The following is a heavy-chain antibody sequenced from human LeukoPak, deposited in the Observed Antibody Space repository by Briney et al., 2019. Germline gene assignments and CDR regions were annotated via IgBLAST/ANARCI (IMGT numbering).Heavy chain of an antibody. V-gene: IGHV4-61*01. CDR2: MYYSGST. D-gene: IGHD1-14*01. Sequence: SETLSLTCTVSGGSVSSGSYYWSWIRQPPGKGLEWIGYMYYSGSTNYNPSLKGRVTISVDTSKNQFSLKLSSGTAADTAVYYCARALRYGHVNYWGQGTLVTVSS. CDR1: GGSVSSGSYY. J-gene: IGHJ4*02. CDR3: ARALRYGHVNY.